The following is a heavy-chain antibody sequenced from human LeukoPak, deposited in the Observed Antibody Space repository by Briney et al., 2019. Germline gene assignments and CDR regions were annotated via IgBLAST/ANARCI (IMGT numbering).Heavy chain of an antibody. Sequence: ASAKVSCKASGYTFTSYAMNWVRQAPGHGLEWMGWINTNTGNPTYAQGFTGRFVFSLGTSVSTAYLQISSLKAEDTAVYYCARVGSAVAVYYYYYGMDVWGQGTTVTVSS. CDR1: GYTFTSYA. J-gene: IGHJ6*02. D-gene: IGHD6-19*01. CDR3: ARVGSAVAVYYYYYGMDV. V-gene: IGHV7-4-1*02. CDR2: INTNTGNP.